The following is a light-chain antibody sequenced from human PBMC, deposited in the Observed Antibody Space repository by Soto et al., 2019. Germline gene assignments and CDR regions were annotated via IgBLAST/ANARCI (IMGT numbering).Light chain of an antibody. CDR3: QQYGYSFRA. Sequence: EILLTQSPGTLSLSPGERATLSCRASQSVSSSYLSWYQLKPGQAPRLLIYGASSRATGIPDRFRGSGSGTDFTLTISRLEPEDFAVYYCQQYGYSFRAFGQGTKVEL. CDR2: GAS. J-gene: IGKJ1*01. V-gene: IGKV3-20*01. CDR1: QSVSSSY.